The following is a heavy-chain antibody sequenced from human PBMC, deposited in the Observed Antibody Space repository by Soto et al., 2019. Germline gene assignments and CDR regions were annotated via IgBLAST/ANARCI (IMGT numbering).Heavy chain of an antibody. CDR1: GFTFSGYW. Sequence: PGGSLRLSCAASGFTFSGYWMHWFRQAPGKGLVWVSRINSDGSSTSYADSVKGRFTISRDNAKNTLYLQMNSLRAEDTAVYYCATEGLLWFGELAPPIDYWGQGTLVTVSS. V-gene: IGHV3-74*01. CDR2: INSDGSST. D-gene: IGHD3-10*01. CDR3: ATEGLLWFGELAPPIDY. J-gene: IGHJ4*02.